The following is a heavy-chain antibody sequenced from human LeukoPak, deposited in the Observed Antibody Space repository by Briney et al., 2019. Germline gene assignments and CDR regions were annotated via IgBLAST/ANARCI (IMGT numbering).Heavy chain of an antibody. CDR2: ISYDGSNK. CDR1: GFTFSSYA. CDR3: ARGSGIAAAGPHFDY. D-gene: IGHD6-13*01. J-gene: IGHJ4*02. Sequence: GGSLRLSCVASGFTFSSYAMHWVRQAPGKGLEWVAVISYDGSNKYYADSVKGRFTISRDNSKNTLYLQMNSLRAEDTAVYYCARGSGIAAAGPHFDYWGQGTLVTVSS. V-gene: IGHV3-30-3*01.